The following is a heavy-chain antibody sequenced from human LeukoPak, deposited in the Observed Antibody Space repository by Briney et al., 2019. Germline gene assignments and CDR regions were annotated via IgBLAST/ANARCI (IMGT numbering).Heavy chain of an antibody. V-gene: IGHV3-7*01. D-gene: IGHD5/OR15-5a*01. Sequence: GGSLRLSCAASGFTFSSYGMSWVRQAPGKGLEWVANIKQDGSEKYYVDSVKGRFTISRDNAKNPLYLQMHSLRAEDTAVYYCARDGGGVYGNLGAFDIWGQGTMVTVSS. CDR2: IKQDGSEK. CDR1: GFTFSSYG. J-gene: IGHJ3*02. CDR3: ARDGGGVYGNLGAFDI.